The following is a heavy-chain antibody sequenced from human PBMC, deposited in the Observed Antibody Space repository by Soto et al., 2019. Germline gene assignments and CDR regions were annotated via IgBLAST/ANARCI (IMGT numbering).Heavy chain of an antibody. J-gene: IGHJ4*02. D-gene: IGHD7-27*01. CDR1: GFSLSTSGAG. Sequence: QITLKESGPTLVKPTQTLTLTCTFSGFSLSTSGAGVVWIRQPPPKALEWLAVVYWDDDKRYSPSLKSRLTITKDTSKNQVVLKMTNMDPVDTATYYCAYRLYAGWLTGSYYDYWGPGTLVTVSS. CDR2: VYWDDDK. V-gene: IGHV2-5*02. CDR3: AYRLYAGWLTGSYYDY.